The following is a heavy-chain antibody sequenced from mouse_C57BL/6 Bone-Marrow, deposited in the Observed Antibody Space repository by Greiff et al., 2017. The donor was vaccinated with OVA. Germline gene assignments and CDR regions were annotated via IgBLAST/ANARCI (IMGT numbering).Heavy chain of an antibody. V-gene: IGHV1-50*01. Sequence: QVQLQQPGAELVKPGASVKLSCKASGYTFTSYWMQWVKQRPGQGLEWIGEIDPSDSYTNYNQKFKGKATLTVDTSSSTAYMQLSSLTSEDSAVYYCPRSGTRGVYFDYWGQGTTLTVSS. CDR2: IDPSDSYT. D-gene: IGHD3-1*01. CDR3: PRSGTRGVYFDY. CDR1: GYTFTSYW. J-gene: IGHJ2*01.